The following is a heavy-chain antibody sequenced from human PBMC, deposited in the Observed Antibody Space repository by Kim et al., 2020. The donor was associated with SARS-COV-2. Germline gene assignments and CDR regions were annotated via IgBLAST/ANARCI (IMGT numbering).Heavy chain of an antibody. D-gene: IGHD5-12*01. CDR2: RK. J-gene: IGHJ4*02. Sequence: RKSYAQKFQGRLTMTRDTSTSTVYMELSSLRSEDTAVYYCARNVDSGYDNWGQGTLVTVSS. CDR3: ARNVDSGYDN. V-gene: IGHV1-46*01.